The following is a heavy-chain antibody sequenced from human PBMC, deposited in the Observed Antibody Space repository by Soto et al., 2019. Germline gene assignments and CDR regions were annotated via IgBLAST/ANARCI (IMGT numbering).Heavy chain of an antibody. CDR1: GFTFSSYA. CDR2: ISGSGGST. Sequence: GGSLRLSCAASGFTFSSYAMSWVRQAPGKGLEWVSAISGSGGSTYYADSVKGRFTISRDNSKNTLYLQMNSLRAEDTAVYYCAKQTFNYDFWSGYSPLGYWGQGTLVTVSS. J-gene: IGHJ4*02. CDR3: AKQTFNYDFWSGYSPLGY. D-gene: IGHD3-3*01. V-gene: IGHV3-23*01.